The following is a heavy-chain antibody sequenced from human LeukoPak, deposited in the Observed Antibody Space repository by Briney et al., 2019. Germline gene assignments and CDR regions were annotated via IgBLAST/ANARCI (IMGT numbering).Heavy chain of an antibody. Sequence: GGSLRLSCAASGFTFDDYGMSRVRQAPGKGLEWVSGINWNGGSTGYADSVKGRFTISRDNAKNSLYLQMNSLRAEDTALYYCARVPSDGSLDYWGQGTLVTVSS. D-gene: IGHD2-2*03. CDR1: GFTFDDYG. CDR3: ARVPSDGSLDY. CDR2: INWNGGST. V-gene: IGHV3-20*04. J-gene: IGHJ4*02.